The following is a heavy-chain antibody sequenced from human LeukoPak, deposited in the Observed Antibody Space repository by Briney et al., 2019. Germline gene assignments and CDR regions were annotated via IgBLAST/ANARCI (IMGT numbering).Heavy chain of an antibody. CDR1: GYTFTGSY. CDR2: INPNSGRT. CDR3: ARVQVPGLAGDY. Sequence: ASVKVSCKASGYTFTGSYVQWVRQAPGQGLEWMGWINPNSGRTNYAQKFQGRVNMTRDTSISTAYMELSSLGSDDTAIYYCARVQVPGLAGDYWGQGTLVTVSS. D-gene: IGHD3/OR15-3a*01. J-gene: IGHJ4*02. V-gene: IGHV1-2*02.